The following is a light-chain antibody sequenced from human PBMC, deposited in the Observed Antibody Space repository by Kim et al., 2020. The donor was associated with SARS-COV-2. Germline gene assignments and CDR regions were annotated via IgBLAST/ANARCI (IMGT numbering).Light chain of an antibody. J-gene: IGKJ4*01. CDR3: QQYTSYPLT. CDR1: QDARKN. V-gene: IGKV1-16*02. Sequence: DIHMTQSPSSLSASVGDRVTITCRASQDARKNVAWFQQKPGKAPKVLISGASYLQSGVPSKFSGSGSGTEFTLTISSLQPEDSASYYCQQYTSYPLTFGGGTKVEI. CDR2: GAS.